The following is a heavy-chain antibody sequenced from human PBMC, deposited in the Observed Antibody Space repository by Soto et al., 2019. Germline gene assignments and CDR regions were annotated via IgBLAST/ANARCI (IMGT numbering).Heavy chain of an antibody. CDR3: TAGKPNWNYPYYYGMDV. CDR1: GFTFSNAW. Sequence: GWSLRLSCAASGFTFSNAWMNWVRQAPGKGLEWVGRIKSKTDGGTTDYAAPVKGRFTISRDDSKNTLYLQMNSLKTEDTAVYYCTAGKPNWNYPYYYGMDVWGQGTTVTVSS. J-gene: IGHJ6*02. V-gene: IGHV3-15*07. D-gene: IGHD1-7*01. CDR2: IKSKTDGGTT.